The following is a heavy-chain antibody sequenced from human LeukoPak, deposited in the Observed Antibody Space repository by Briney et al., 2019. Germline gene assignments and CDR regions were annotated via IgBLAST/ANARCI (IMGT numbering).Heavy chain of an antibody. D-gene: IGHD1-1*01. CDR2: ISSSSSTI. CDR1: GFTFSSYS. J-gene: IGHJ4*02. V-gene: IGHV3-48*02. CDR3: ARGWNRFDY. Sequence: PGGSLRLSCAASGFTFSSYSMNWVRQAPGKGLEWVSYISSSSSTIYYADSVKGRFTISRDNAKNSLYLQMNSLGDEDTAVYCCARGWNRFDYWGQGTLVTVSS.